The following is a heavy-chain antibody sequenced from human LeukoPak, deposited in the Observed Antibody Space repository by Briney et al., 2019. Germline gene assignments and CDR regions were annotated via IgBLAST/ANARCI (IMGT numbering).Heavy chain of an antibody. Sequence: SQTLSLTRTVSGGSISSGSYYWSWIRQPAGKGLEWIGRIYTSGSTNYNPSLKSRVTISVDTSKNQFSLRLSSVTAADTAVYYCARGRSYDFWSGHYYMDVWGKGTTVTVSS. CDR1: GGSISSGSYY. CDR2: IYTSGST. CDR3: ARGRSYDFWSGHYYMDV. V-gene: IGHV4-61*02. J-gene: IGHJ6*03. D-gene: IGHD3-3*01.